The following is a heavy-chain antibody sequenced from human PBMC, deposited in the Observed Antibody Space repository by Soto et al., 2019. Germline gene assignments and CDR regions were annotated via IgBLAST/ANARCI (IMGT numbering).Heavy chain of an antibody. CDR3: ARVGYDSSGYLYYFDY. CDR1: GDSINSYY. D-gene: IGHD3-22*01. CDR2: IYYSGST. V-gene: IGHV4-59*01. Sequence: LTLTCTVSGDSINSYYGSWIRQPPGKGLEWIGYIYYSGSTNYNPSLESRVTISVDTSKNQFSLKLTSVTAADTAVYFCARVGYDSSGYLYYFDYWGQGTLVTVSS. J-gene: IGHJ4*02.